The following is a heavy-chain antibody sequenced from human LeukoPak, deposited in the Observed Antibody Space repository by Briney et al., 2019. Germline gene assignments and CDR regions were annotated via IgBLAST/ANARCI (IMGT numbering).Heavy chain of an antibody. Sequence: ASVKVSCKASGYTFTGYYMHWVRQAPGQGLEWMGRINPNSGGTNYAQKFQGRVTMTRDTSISTAYMELSRLRSDDTAVYYCARGGSGSGYLYYFDYWGQGTLVSVSS. CDR1: GYTFTGYY. V-gene: IGHV1-2*06. CDR2: INPNSGGT. CDR3: ARGGSGSGYLYYFDY. D-gene: IGHD3-10*01. J-gene: IGHJ4*02.